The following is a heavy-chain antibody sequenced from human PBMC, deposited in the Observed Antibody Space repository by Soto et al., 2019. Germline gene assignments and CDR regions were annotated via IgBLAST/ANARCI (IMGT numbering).Heavy chain of an antibody. CDR3: AKDLRIAVAGTDYFDS. Sequence: QVQLVESGGGVVQPGRSLRLSCAASGFSFSSYGMYWVRQAPGKGLEWVAVISYDVTNKYYADSVKGRFTISRDNSKNTLYLQMNSLRAEDTAVYYCAKDLRIAVAGTDYFDSWGQGTLVTVSS. CDR1: GFSFSSYG. D-gene: IGHD6-19*01. J-gene: IGHJ4*02. CDR2: ISYDVTNK. V-gene: IGHV3-30*18.